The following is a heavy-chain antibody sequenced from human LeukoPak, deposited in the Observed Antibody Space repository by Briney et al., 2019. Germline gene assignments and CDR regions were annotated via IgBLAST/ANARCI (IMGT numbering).Heavy chain of an antibody. Sequence: TSETLSLTCTVSGGSISISGYYWSWIRQHPGKGLEWIGYIYYSGSTYYNPSLKSRVTISVDTSKNQFSLKLSSVTAADTAVYYCARYRPGIWSSFDYWGQGTLVTVSS. CDR2: IYYSGST. CDR1: GGSISISGYY. J-gene: IGHJ4*02. V-gene: IGHV4-31*03. D-gene: IGHD2-15*01. CDR3: ARYRPGIWSSFDY.